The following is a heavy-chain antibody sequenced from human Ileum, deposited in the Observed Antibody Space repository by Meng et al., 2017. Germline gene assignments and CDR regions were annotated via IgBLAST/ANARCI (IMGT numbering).Heavy chain of an antibody. CDR2: AST. CDR3: ARDHWGSLDY. Sequence: LQRSGPGLARPSETLSLSCAGSGGSVSSSGYQWGWIRQPPGKGLEWIGYASTNYNPSLKSRVTISVDTSKNQFSLKLTSVTAADTAVYYCARDHWGSLDYWDQGVLVTVSS. CDR1: GGSVSSSGYQ. D-gene: IGHD7-27*01. V-gene: IGHV4-61*08. J-gene: IGHJ4*02.